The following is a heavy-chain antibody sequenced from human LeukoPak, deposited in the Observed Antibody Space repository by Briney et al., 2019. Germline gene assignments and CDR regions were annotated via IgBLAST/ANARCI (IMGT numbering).Heavy chain of an antibody. Sequence: SCKASGYTFTSYYMHWVRQAPGKGLEWVAFIRYGGSNKYYADSVKGRFTISRDNSKNTLYLQMNSLRAEDTAVYYCAKGRTEKITTNQPLVNYYYYYMDVWGKGTTVTISS. J-gene: IGHJ6*03. V-gene: IGHV3-30*02. CDR3: AKGRTEKITTNQPLVNYYYYYMDV. D-gene: IGHD3-3*01. CDR2: IRYGGSNK. CDR1: GYTFTSYY.